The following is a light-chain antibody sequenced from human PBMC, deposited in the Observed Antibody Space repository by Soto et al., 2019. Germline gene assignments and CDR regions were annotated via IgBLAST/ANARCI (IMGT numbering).Light chain of an antibody. V-gene: IGKV3D-15*01. CDR2: GAS. J-gene: IGKJ1*01. CDR3: QQYNNWPWT. Sequence: EIVMTQSPATLSVSPGERATLSCRASQSVNSNLAWYQQKPGQAPRLLIYGASSRATGIPDRFSGSGSGTDFTLTISSLQSEDFAVYYCQQYNNWPWTFGQGTKVDIK. CDR1: QSVNSN.